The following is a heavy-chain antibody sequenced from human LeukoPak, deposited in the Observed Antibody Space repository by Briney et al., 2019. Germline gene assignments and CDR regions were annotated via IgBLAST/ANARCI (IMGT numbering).Heavy chain of an antibody. CDR1: GSPISTHY. J-gene: IGHJ2*01. V-gene: IGHV4-59*11. D-gene: IGHD3-10*01. CDR2: NDYSGST. CDR3: ARVGDHFHWYFDL. Sequence: SETLSLTCIVSGSPISTHYWSWSRQPPGKGLEWIGYNDYSGSTNYNPSLKSRVTISVDTSKNHFSLKLNSVTAADTAVYYCARVGDHFHWYFDLWGRGTLVTVSS.